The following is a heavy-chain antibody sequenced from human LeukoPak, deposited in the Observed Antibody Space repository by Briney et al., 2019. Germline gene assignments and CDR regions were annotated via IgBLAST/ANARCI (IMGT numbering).Heavy chain of an antibody. CDR2: IGGSGGST. J-gene: IGHJ4*02. Sequence: GGSLRLSCAASGFTFSSYAMSWVRQAPGKGLEWVSSIGGSGGSTYYADSVKGRFTISRDNAKNSLYLQMNSLRVEDTAVYYCASLSYYFDCWGQGTLVTVSS. D-gene: IGHD3-16*01. CDR3: ASLSYYFDC. CDR1: GFTFSSYA. V-gene: IGHV3-23*01.